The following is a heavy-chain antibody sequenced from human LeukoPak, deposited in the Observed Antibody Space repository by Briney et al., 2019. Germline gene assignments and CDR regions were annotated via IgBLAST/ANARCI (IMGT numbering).Heavy chain of an antibody. CDR1: GDTLSSNSAA. J-gene: IGHJ4*02. D-gene: IGHD6-19*01. CDR2: TYYRSKLYN. V-gene: IGHV6-1*01. Sequence: SQTLSLTCALSGDTLSSNSAAWNWIRQYPSRGLEWLGRTYYRSKLYNDYAVSVESRITIRPDTSKNQFSLQLNSMTPEDTAVYYCARDQAGLDYWGQGTLVTVSS. CDR3: ARDQAGLDY.